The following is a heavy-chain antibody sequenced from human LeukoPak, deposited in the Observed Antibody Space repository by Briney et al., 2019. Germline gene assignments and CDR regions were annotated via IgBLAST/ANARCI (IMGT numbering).Heavy chain of an antibody. CDR3: ARHSWVNGYFDY. Sequence: SETLSLTCTDSGGSISSDYWNWIPQPPGKGLEWIGYIYYSGFTNYNPSLKSRVTISVDTSKNQFSLNLSSVTAADTAVYYCARHSWVNGYFDYWGQGTLVTVSS. J-gene: IGHJ4*02. CDR1: GGSISSDY. V-gene: IGHV4-59*08. CDR2: IYYSGFT. D-gene: IGHD4-17*01.